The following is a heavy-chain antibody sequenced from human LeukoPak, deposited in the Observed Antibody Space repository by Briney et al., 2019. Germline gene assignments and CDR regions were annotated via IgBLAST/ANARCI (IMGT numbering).Heavy chain of an antibody. V-gene: IGHV3-30*03. J-gene: IGHJ5*02. D-gene: IGHD6-19*01. CDR2: ISYDGSNK. Sequence: GRSLRLSCAASGFTFSSYGMHWVRQAPGKGLEWVAVISYDGSNKYYADSVKGRFTISRDNSKNTLYLQMNSLRSDDTAVYYCARVGLSSGWYVIRGWFDPWGQGTLVTVSS. CDR3: ARVGLSSGWYVIRGWFDP. CDR1: GFTFSSYG.